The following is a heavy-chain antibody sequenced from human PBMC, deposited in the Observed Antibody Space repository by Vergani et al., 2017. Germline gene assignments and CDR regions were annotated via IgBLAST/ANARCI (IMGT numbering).Heavy chain of an antibody. D-gene: IGHD5-18*01. CDR1: GFIFTNYA. CDR2: IGGSGDST. Sequence: EVQLLESGGGLGQPGGSLRLSCAASGFIFTNYAMSWVRQAPGKGLEWVSTIGGSGDSTFHADSVKGRFAISRDNSKNTVYLQMNSLRAEDTAVYYCAKDPATSMGFGGQGILVTVSS. V-gene: IGHV3-23*01. J-gene: IGHJ4*01. CDR3: AKDPATSMGF.